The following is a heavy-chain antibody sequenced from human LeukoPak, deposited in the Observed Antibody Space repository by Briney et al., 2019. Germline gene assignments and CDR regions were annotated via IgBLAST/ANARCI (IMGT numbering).Heavy chain of an antibody. J-gene: IGHJ4*02. D-gene: IGHD2/OR15-2a*01. CDR2: INSDGSWT. V-gene: IGHV3-74*01. Sequence: GGSLRPSCAASGNYWMHWVRQAPGKGQVWVSHINSDGSWTSYADSVKGRFTISKDNAKNTVYLQMNSLRAEDTAVYYCVSFYETYWGRGTLVTVSS. CDR1: GNYW. CDR3: VSFYETY.